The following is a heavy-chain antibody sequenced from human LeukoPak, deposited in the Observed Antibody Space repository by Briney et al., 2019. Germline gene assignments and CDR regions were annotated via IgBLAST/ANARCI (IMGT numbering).Heavy chain of an antibody. CDR1: GFTFSSYE. CDR2: ISSSGSTK. D-gene: IGHD3-9*01. J-gene: IGHJ4*02. Sequence: GGSLRLSCAASGFTFSSYEMNWVRQAPGKGLEWVSYISSSGSTKHYADSVKGRFTISRDNAKNSLYLQMNSLRVEDTAVYYCARDQEIYYDILTGRHYFDYWGQGALVTVSS. CDR3: ARDQEIYYDILTGRHYFDY. V-gene: IGHV3-48*03.